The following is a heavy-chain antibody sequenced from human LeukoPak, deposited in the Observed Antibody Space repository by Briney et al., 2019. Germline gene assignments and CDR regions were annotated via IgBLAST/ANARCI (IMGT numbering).Heavy chain of an antibody. CDR2: IESTAVGGTA. Sequence: GGSRRLSCSASGFTFTNAWMSWVRQAPGKGLEWVGRIESTAVGGTADYAAPVRGRFTVSRDDSKNTLYLQMNSLKIEDTGVYYCTTDFDMWGQGTMVTVSS. J-gene: IGHJ3*02. CDR3: TTDFDM. CDR1: GFTFTNAW. V-gene: IGHV3-15*04.